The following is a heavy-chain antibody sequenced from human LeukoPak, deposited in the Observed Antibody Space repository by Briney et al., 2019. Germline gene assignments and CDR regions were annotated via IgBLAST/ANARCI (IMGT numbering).Heavy chain of an antibody. CDR2: IIPIFGTA. V-gene: IGHV1-69*13. CDR3: ARSSRLGYCSSTSCYPDY. CDR1: GYDFITYG. J-gene: IGHJ4*02. Sequence: SVKVSCKASGYDFITYGFGWVRQAPGQGLEWMGGIIPIFGTANYAQKFQGRVTITADESTSTAYMELSSLRSEDTAVYYCARSSRLGYCSSTSCYPDYWGQGTLVTVSS. D-gene: IGHD2-2*01.